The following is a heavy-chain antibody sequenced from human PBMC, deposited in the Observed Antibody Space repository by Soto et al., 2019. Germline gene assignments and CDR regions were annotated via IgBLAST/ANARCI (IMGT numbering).Heavy chain of an antibody. CDR1: GGSFSGYY. V-gene: IGHV4-34*01. J-gene: IGHJ4*02. CDR3: ARGSPQRYSTVTPPTHDY. CDR2: INHSGST. Sequence: SETLSLTCAVYGGSFSGYYWSWIRQPPGKGLEWIGEINHSGSTNYNPSLKSRVTISVDTSKNQFSLKLSSVTAADTAVYYCARGSPQRYSTVTPPTHDYWGQGTLVTVSS. D-gene: IGHD4-17*01.